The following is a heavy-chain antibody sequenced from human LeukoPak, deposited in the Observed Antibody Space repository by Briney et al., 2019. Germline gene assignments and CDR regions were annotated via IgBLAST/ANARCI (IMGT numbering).Heavy chain of an antibody. CDR3: ARGRSSGWTNYFDY. CDR1: GDSIRRNY. J-gene: IGHJ4*02. Sequence: SEALSLTCSISGDSIRRNYWSWIRQPPGKGLEWIGEINHSGSTNYNPSLKSRVTISVDTSKNQFSLKLSSVTAADTAVYYCARGRSSGWTNYFDYWGQGTLVTVSS. D-gene: IGHD6-19*01. V-gene: IGHV4-34*01. CDR2: INHSGST.